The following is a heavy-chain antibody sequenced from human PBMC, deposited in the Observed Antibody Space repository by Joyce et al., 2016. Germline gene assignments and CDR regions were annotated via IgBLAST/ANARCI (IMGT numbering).Heavy chain of an antibody. V-gene: IGHV1-3*01. J-gene: IGHJ4*02. CDR2: INAGNGYI. Sequence: VQLVQSGAEVRKPGASVKVSCKASGYTFTTYAMHWVRQAPGQRLEWMGWINAGNGYIKYSQKFQGRVTITRDTSASTASMELSSLRSEDTAVYYCARDLGAYCGGDWGFGYWGQGTLVTVSS. CDR1: GYTFTTYA. CDR3: ARDLGAYCGGDWGFGY. D-gene: IGHD2-21*02.